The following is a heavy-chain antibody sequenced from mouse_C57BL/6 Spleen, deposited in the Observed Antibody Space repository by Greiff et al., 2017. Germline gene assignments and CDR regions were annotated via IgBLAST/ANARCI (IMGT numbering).Heavy chain of an antibody. V-gene: IGHV5-17*01. CDR2: LSSGSSTI. CDR1: GFTFSDYG. CDR3: ARPEGYDGLAY. Sequence: VQLKESGGGLVKPGGSLKISCAASGFTFSDYGMHWVRQAPETGLEWVAYLSSGSSTIYYAAPVKGRFTISRDNAKITLFLQMTNLMSEDTAMYYCARPEGYDGLAYWGQGTLVTVSA. J-gene: IGHJ3*01. D-gene: IGHD2-2*01.